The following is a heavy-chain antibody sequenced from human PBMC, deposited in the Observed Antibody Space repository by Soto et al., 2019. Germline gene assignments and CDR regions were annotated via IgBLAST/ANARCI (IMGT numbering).Heavy chain of an antibody. Sequence: GGSLRLSCAASGFTFSNAWMNWVRQAPGKGLEWVGRIKSKTDGGTTDYAAPVKGRFTISRDNSKNTLYLQMNSLRAEDTAVYYCAKDSHHHYDFWSGHDYWGQGTLVTVSS. CDR1: GFTFSNAW. J-gene: IGHJ4*02. V-gene: IGHV3-15*07. CDR2: IKSKTDGGTT. D-gene: IGHD3-3*01. CDR3: AKDSHHHYDFWSGHDY.